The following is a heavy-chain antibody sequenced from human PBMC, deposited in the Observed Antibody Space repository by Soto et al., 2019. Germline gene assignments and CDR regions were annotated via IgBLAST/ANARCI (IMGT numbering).Heavy chain of an antibody. CDR1: GFTFGIYW. V-gene: IGHV3-7*03. J-gene: IGHJ4*02. Sequence: GGSLRLSCAASGFTFGIYWMSWVRQAPGKGLEWVANINQGGSESYHVDSAEGRFAISRDNARNSLYLQMHSLRAEDTAMYYCARSASTGTVDYWGQGTLVTVSS. CDR3: ARSASTGTVDY. CDR2: INQGGSES. D-gene: IGHD1-1*01.